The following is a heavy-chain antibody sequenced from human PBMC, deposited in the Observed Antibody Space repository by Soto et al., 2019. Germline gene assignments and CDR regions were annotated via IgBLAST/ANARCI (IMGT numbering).Heavy chain of an antibody. D-gene: IGHD6-19*01. CDR1: GFTVSSNY. CDR2: IYSGGST. V-gene: IGHV3-53*01. Sequence: EVQLVESGGGLIQPGESLRLSCAASGFTVSSNYMSWVRQAPGKGLEWVSVIYSGGSTYYADSVKGRFTISRDNSKNTLYLQMNSLRAEDTAVYYCARGQEQWLSYFDYWGQGTLVTVSS. J-gene: IGHJ4*02. CDR3: ARGQEQWLSYFDY.